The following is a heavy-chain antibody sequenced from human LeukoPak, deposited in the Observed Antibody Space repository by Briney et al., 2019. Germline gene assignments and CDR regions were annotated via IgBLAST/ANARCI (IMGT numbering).Heavy chain of an antibody. CDR3: ARASLGSYYYGSGSTDY. V-gene: IGHV1-2*02. J-gene: IGHJ4*02. D-gene: IGHD3-10*01. CDR1: GYTFTGYY. CDR2: INPNGGGT. Sequence: ASVKVSCKASGYTFTGYYLHWVRQAPGQGLEWMGWINPNGGGTYYAQKFQGRVTMTRDTSISTAYMELNILNTDDTAMYYCARASLGSYYYGSGSTDYWGQGTLVTVSS.